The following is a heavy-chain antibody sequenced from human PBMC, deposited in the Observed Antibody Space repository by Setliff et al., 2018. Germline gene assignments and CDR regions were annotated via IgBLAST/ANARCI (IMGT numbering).Heavy chain of an antibody. J-gene: IGHJ1*01. CDR3: ARTHSSTWYGFPLQH. CDR1: GGSITSGGGFY. V-gene: IGHV4-39*01. D-gene: IGHD2-2*01. CDR2: VYSSGST. Sequence: ASETLSLTCSVSGGSITSGGGFYWAWIRQPPGKELEWIASVYSSGSTYYKPSLKSRVTISVDTSKNQFSLKLSFLTVADTAVYYCARTHSSTWYGFPLQHWGQGALVTVSS.